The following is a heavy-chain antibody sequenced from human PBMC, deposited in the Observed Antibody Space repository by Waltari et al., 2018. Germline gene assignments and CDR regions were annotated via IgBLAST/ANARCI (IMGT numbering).Heavy chain of an antibody. CDR1: GFTFSSSS. CDR2: ISSSSSYI. D-gene: IGHD6-6*01. CDR3: ARDPASSSIDY. J-gene: IGHJ4*02. Sequence: EVQLVESGGGLVKPGGSLGLSCAASGFTFSSSSMTWVRQAPGKGLEWVSSISSSSSYIYYADSVKGRFTISRDNAKNSLYLQMNSLRAEDTAVYYCARDPASSSIDYWGQGTLVTVSS. V-gene: IGHV3-21*01.